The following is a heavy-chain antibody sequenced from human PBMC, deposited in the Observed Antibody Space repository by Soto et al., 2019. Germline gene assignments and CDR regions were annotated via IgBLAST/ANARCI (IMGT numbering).Heavy chain of an antibody. CDR1: GYTFTNYG. D-gene: IGHD6-13*01. J-gene: IGHJ6*02. CDR2: INTYHGNT. Sequence: QVQLVQSGAGLKKPGASVTVSCKASGYTFTNYGLSWVRQAPGQGLEWMGWINTYHGNTKYAQKLQGRVTMTKDTSTSTAYMELTSLRSDDTAVYYCARSPGYSASWGYFYYGMKIWGQGTTVIVSS. V-gene: IGHV1-18*01. CDR3: ARSPGYSASWGYFYYGMKI.